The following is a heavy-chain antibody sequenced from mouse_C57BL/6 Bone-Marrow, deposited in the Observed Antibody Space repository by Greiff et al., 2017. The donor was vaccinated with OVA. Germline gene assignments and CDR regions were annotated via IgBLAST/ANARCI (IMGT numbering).Heavy chain of an antibody. V-gene: IGHV3-6*01. CDR3: ARGVITTVVATYWYFDV. D-gene: IGHD1-1*01. Sequence: EVKLMESGPGLVKPSQSLSLTCSVTGYSITSGYYWNWIRQFPGNKLEWMGYISYDGSNNYNPSLKNRISITRDTSKNQFFLKLNSVTTEDTATYYCARGVITTVVATYWYFDVWGTGTTVTVSS. J-gene: IGHJ1*03. CDR2: ISYDGSN. CDR1: GYSITSGYY.